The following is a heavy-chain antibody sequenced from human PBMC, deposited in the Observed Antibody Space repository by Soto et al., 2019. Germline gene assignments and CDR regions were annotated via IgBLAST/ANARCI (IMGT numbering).Heavy chain of an antibody. V-gene: IGHV4-39*01. D-gene: IGHD3-22*01. CDR1: GGSISSSSYY. CDR3: ARVGDYYDSSGYDAFDI. CDR2: IYYSGST. Sequence: SETLSLTCTVSGGSISSSSYYWGWIRQPPGKGLEWIGSIYYSGSTYYNPSLKSRVTISVDTSKNQFSLKLSSVTAADTAVYYCARVGDYYDSSGYDAFDIWGQGTMVTVSS. J-gene: IGHJ3*02.